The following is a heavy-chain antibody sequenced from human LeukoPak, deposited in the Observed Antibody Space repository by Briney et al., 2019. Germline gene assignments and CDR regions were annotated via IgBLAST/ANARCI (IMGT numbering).Heavy chain of an antibody. D-gene: IGHD2-2*02. Sequence: SVKVSCKASRGTFSSYAISWVRQAPGQGLEWMGGIIPIFGTANYAQKFQGRVTITADESTSTAYMELSSLRSEDTAVYYCAREVVVPAAIGGWFDPWGQGTLVTVSS. CDR3: AREVVVPAAIGGWFDP. CDR1: RGTFSSYA. CDR2: IIPIFGTA. J-gene: IGHJ5*02. V-gene: IGHV1-69*13.